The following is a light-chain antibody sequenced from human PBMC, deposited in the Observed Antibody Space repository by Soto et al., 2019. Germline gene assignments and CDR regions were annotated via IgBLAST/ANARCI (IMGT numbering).Light chain of an antibody. CDR1: QSVSRN. J-gene: IGKJ4*01. CDR3: QLYGSSPPELT. CDR2: GAS. Sequence: EIVMTQSPATLSVSPGERATLSCRASQSVSRNLAWYQQKPGQAPRLLMFGASSRATGIPDRFSGSGSGTDFTLTISRLEPEDFAVYYCQLYGSSPPELTFGGGTKVDIK. V-gene: IGKV3-20*01.